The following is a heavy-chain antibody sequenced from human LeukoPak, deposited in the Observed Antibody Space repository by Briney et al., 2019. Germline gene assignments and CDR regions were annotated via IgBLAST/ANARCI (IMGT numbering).Heavy chain of an antibody. Sequence: SETLSLTCIVSGGSIRSSSYYWGWIRQPPGKGLEWIGSIFYSGSTYYNPSLKSRVTISVDTPKNQFSLKLSSVTAADTAVYYCARQPWGLRYDYYMDVWGKGTTVTVSS. V-gene: IGHV4-39*01. CDR1: GGSIRSSSYY. J-gene: IGHJ6*03. D-gene: IGHD3-3*01. CDR3: ARQPWGLRYDYYMDV. CDR2: IFYSGST.